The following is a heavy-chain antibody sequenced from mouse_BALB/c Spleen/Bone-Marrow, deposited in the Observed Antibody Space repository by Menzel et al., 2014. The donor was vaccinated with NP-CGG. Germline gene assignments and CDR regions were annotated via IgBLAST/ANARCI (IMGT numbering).Heavy chain of an antibody. CDR2: IWAGGIT. V-gene: IGHV2-9*02. J-gene: IGHJ4*01. CDR1: GFSLTIYG. Sequence: KLMQPGPGLRPPSHNLVISCTVFGFSLTIYGVHWVRQPPGKGLEWLGVIWAGGITNYNSALMSRLNISKDNSKNQVFLNVNSLQTDDTDMYYCARVLRLLDVMDSWGHGTS. D-gene: IGHD1-2*01. CDR3: ARVLRLLDVMDS.